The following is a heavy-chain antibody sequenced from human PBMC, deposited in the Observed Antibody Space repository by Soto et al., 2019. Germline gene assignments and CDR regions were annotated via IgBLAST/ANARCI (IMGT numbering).Heavy chain of an antibody. D-gene: IGHD2-15*01. CDR1: GFTFSSYA. CDR2: ISGSGGST. Sequence: GGSLRLSCAASGFTFSSYAMSWVRQAPGKGLEWVSAISGSGGSTYYADSVKGRFTISSDNSKNTLYLQMNSLRAEDTAVYYCAKGVEDCSGGSCFHPFDYWGQGTLVTVSS. J-gene: IGHJ4*02. V-gene: IGHV3-23*01. CDR3: AKGVEDCSGGSCFHPFDY.